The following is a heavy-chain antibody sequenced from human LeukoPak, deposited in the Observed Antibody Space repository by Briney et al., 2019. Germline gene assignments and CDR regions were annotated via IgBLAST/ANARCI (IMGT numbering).Heavy chain of an antibody. D-gene: IGHD4-23*01. CDR3: ARRSGVTNWFDP. V-gene: IGHV4-4*09. Sequence: SETLSLTCTVSGGSISSYYWSWIRQPPGKGLEWIGYIYTSGSTNCNPSLKSRVTISVDTSKNQFSLKLSSVTAADTAVYYCARRSGVTNWFDPWGQGTLVTVSS. CDR2: IYTSGST. CDR1: GGSISSYY. J-gene: IGHJ5*02.